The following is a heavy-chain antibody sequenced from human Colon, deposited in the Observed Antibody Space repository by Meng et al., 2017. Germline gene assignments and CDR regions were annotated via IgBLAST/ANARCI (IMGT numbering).Heavy chain of an antibody. CDR1: GGSFSGYY. V-gene: IGHV4-34*01. J-gene: IGHJ5*02. D-gene: IGHD5-12*01. CDR2: INHSGTT. CDR3: ARGRYSGYLP. Sequence: QWQVPKWGAGMLKPSETRSLTFAVYGGSFSGYYWGWLRQPPGKGLEWIGEINHSGTTNYTPSIKSRVTISVDTYKNQFSLKLSSVTAADTAVYYCARGRYSGYLPWGQGTLVTVSS.